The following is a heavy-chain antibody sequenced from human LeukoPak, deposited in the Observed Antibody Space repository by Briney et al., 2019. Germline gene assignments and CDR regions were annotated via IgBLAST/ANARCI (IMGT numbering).Heavy chain of an antibody. Sequence: SETLSLTCTGSGGTISNYYWSWIRQSPGKGLEWIGYLYYTWGTKYNPSLKSRVTLSVDTSKYPSSLQLTSVTATDTAVYYCASSHPLSSTNEYYTPFDYWGRGTLVTVPS. D-gene: IGHD2-8*01. J-gene: IGHJ4*02. CDR1: GGTISNYY. V-gene: IGHV4-59*01. CDR3: ASSHPLSSTNEYYTPFDY. CDR2: LYYTWGT.